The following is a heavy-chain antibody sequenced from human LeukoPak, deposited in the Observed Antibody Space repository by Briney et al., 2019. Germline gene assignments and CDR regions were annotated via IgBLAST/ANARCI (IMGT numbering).Heavy chain of an antibody. V-gene: IGHV3-20*01. CDR2: INWNGGST. J-gene: IGHJ4*02. CDR1: EFTFVDYG. CDR3: ARRRLVSGSYPSYFDY. Sequence: GGSLRFSCAAPEFTFVDYGLSWVGQPPGKGLGGVSRINWNGGSTGYADSVKGRFTISRDNAKNSLYLQMNSLRAEDTALYHCARRRLVSGSYPSYFDYWGQGTLVTVSS. D-gene: IGHD1-26*01.